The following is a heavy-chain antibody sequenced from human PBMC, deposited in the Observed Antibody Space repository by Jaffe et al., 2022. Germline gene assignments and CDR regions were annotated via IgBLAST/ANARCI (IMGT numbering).Heavy chain of an antibody. D-gene: IGHD5-12*01. J-gene: IGHJ4*02. CDR2: INPNSGGT. CDR3: AREGGDGYNLGGYYFDY. V-gene: IGHV1-2*02. CDR1: GYTFTGYY. Sequence: QVQLVQSGAEVKKPGASVKVSCKASGYTFTGYYMHWVRQAPGQGLEWMGWINPNSGGTNYAQKFQGRVTMTRDTSISTAYMELSRLRSDDTAVYYCAREGGDGYNLGGYYFDYWGQGTLVTVSS.